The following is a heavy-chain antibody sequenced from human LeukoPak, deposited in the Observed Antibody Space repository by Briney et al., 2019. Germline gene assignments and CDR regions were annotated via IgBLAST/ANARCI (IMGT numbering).Heavy chain of an antibody. V-gene: IGHV3-15*01. Sequence: GGSLRLCCAASGFTFSSYAMSWVRQAPGKGLEWVGRIKSKAEGETRDYAAPVKGRFTISRDDSEKTLYLQMSDLKTEDTAVYYCTAGTGHSDLDYWGQGTLITVSS. CDR1: GFTFSSYA. CDR3: TAGTGHSDLDY. J-gene: IGHJ4*02. CDR2: IKSKAEGETR. D-gene: IGHD1-1*01.